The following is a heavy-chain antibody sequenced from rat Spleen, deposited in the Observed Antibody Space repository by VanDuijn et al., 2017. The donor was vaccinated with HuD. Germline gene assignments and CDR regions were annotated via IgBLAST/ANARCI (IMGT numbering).Heavy chain of an antibody. V-gene: IGHV5-25*01. J-gene: IGHJ2*01. CDR3: ARREYGGFFGYFDY. CDR1: GFSFSTFY. D-gene: IGHD1-11*01. CDR2: TSSGGGST. Sequence: EVQLVESGGGSVQPGRSMKLSCAASGFSFSTFYMAWVRQAPTKGLEWVASTSSGGGSTYYRDSVKGRFTVSRDNAKSTLYLQMNSLRSEDTATYYCARREYGGFFGYFDYWGQGVMVTVSS.